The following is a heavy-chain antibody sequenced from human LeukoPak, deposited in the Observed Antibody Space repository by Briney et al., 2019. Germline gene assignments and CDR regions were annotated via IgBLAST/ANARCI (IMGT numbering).Heavy chain of an antibody. CDR3: ARGVVPAAPDYYYYMDV. Sequence: EASVKVSCKASGGTFSSYAISWVRQAPGQGLEWMGGIIPIFGTANYAQKFQGRVTITADESTSTAYMELSSLRSEDTAVYYCARGVVPAAPDYYYYMDVWGKGTTVTVSS. D-gene: IGHD2-2*01. CDR2: IIPIFGTA. J-gene: IGHJ6*03. CDR1: GGTFSSYA. V-gene: IGHV1-69*01.